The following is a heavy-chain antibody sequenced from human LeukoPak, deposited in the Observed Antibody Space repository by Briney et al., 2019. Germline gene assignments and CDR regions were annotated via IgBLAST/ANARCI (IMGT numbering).Heavy chain of an antibody. V-gene: IGHV3-30-3*01. J-gene: IGHJ3*02. CDR3: ARDLYYYDSSGYYFDI. CDR1: GFTFSNHA. CDR2: ISYDGINE. D-gene: IGHD3-22*01. Sequence: PGGSLRLSCAASGFTFSNHAMHWVRQAPGKGLEWVAVISYDGINEYYADSAKGRFTISRDNAKNSLYLQMNSLRAEDTAVYYCARDLYYYDSSGYYFDIWGQGTMVTVSS.